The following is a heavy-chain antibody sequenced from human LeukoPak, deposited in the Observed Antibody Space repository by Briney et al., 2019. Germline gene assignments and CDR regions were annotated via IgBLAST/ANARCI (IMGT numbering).Heavy chain of an antibody. J-gene: IGHJ6*02. CDR1: GFTVSSNY. CDR3: ARDARYYDSSGYYADYYYYYGMDV. D-gene: IGHD3-22*01. CDR2: IYSGGST. Sequence: GGSLRLSCAASGFTVSSNYMSWVRQAPGKGLEWVSVIYSGGSTYYADSVKGRFTISRDNSKNTLYLQMNSLRAEDTAVYYCARDARYYDSSGYYADYYYYYGMDVWGQGTTVTVSS. V-gene: IGHV3-53*01.